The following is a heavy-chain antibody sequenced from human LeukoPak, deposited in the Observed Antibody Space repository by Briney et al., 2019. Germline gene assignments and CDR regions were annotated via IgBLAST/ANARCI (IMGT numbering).Heavy chain of an antibody. CDR2: IYPADSET. Sequence: GESLKISCKGSGYTFTTYWIARVRQMPGKGLEWMGIIYPADSETRYRPSFQGQVTISADKSISTAYLQWSSLKASDTAMYYCARRDSRGWYYFDYWGQGTLVTVSS. D-gene: IGHD6-19*01. CDR1: GYTFTTYW. J-gene: IGHJ4*02. V-gene: IGHV5-51*01. CDR3: ARRDSRGWYYFDY.